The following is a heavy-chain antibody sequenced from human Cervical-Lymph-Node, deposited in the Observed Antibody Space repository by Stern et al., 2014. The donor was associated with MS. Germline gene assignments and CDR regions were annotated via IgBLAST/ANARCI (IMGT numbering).Heavy chain of an antibody. D-gene: IGHD1-26*01. CDR3: AKDLGGSYYHYYYGMDV. CDR2: LSYDGSNK. Sequence: VQLVESGGGVVQPGRSLRLSCAASGFTFSSFGIHWVRQAPGQGLEWVAVLSYDGSNKYYAHSVKGRFTISRDNSKNTLYLQMNSLRAEDTAVYYCAKDLGGSYYHYYYGMDVWGQGTTVTVSS. V-gene: IGHV3-30*18. CDR1: GFTFSSFG. J-gene: IGHJ6*02.